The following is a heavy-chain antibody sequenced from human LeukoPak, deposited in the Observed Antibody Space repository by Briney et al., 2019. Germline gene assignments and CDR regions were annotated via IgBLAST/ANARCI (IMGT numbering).Heavy chain of an antibody. D-gene: IGHD6-19*01. CDR1: GGSISSYY. J-gene: IGHJ4*02. CDR2: IYYSGST. CDR3: ARGGSGWYPGGYYFDY. V-gene: IGHV4-59*01. Sequence: SETLSLTCTVSGGSISSYYWSWIRQPPGKGLEWIGYIYYSGSTNYNPSLKSRVTISVDTSKSQFSLKLSSVTAADTAVYYCARGGSGWYPGGYYFDYWGQGTLVTVSS.